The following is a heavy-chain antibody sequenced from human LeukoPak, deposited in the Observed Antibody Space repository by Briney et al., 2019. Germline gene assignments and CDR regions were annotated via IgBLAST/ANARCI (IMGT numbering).Heavy chain of an antibody. V-gene: IGHV1-2*02. Sequence: AASVKVSCKASGYTFTGYYMHWVRQAPGQGLEWMGWINPNSGGTNYAQKFQGRVTMTRDTSISTAYMELSRLTSDDTAVFYCATFYYNGLDFWGQGTTVTVSS. CDR2: INPNSGGT. CDR1: GYTFTGYY. CDR3: ATFYYNGLDF. J-gene: IGHJ6*02.